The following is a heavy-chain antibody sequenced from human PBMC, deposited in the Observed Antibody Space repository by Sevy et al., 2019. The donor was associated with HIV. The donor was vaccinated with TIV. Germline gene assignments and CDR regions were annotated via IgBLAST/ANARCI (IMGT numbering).Heavy chain of an antibody. CDR2: ISPYKGNT. V-gene: IGHV1-18*01. CDR1: GYMFTSYG. J-gene: IGHJ4*02. D-gene: IGHD3-16*01. Sequence: ASVKVSCKASGYMFTSYGITWVRQAPGQGLEWLGWISPYKGNTNYAQKLQGRVTMTTDKSTFTAYMELRSLRSDDTAVYFCVRDRDYGYIWGTFPDRDYWGQGTLVTVSS. CDR3: VRDRDYGYIWGTFPDRDY.